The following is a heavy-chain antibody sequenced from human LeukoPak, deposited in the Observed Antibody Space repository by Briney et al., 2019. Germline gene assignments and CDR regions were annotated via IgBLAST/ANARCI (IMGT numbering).Heavy chain of an antibody. Sequence: HPGGSLRLSCAASGFTFSSYEINWVRQAPGKGLEWVSYISSSGSTIYYADSVKGRFTISRDNAKNSLYLQMNSLRAEDTAVYYCARRRGYMDVWGKGTTVTVSS. V-gene: IGHV3-48*03. D-gene: IGHD5-12*01. J-gene: IGHJ6*03. CDR2: ISSSGSTI. CDR1: GFTFSSYE. CDR3: ARRRGYMDV.